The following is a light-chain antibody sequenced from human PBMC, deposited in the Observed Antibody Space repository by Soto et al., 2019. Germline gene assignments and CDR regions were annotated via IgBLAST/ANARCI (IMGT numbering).Light chain of an antibody. J-gene: IGKJ2*03. CDR3: QQSYRSPYC. CDR1: QSINIY. Sequence: DIQMTQSPSSLFASVAARVTVTFRASQSINIYLNWYQQKPGNAPTLLIYGASSLQSGDPSRFSCGGSRTDFPLTISALPPADFATYYCQQSYRSPYCLGQGNKLEL. CDR2: GAS. V-gene: IGKV1-39*01.